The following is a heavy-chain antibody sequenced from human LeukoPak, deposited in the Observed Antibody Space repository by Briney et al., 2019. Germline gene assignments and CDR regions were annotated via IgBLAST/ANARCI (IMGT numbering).Heavy chain of an antibody. V-gene: IGHV4-34*01. CDR2: INHSGST. Sequence: SETLSLTCAVYGGSFSGYYWSWIRQPPGKGLEWIGEINHSGSTNYNPSLKSRVTISVDTSKNQFSLKLSSVTAADTAVYYCARARGFDYYDSKKEGDYWGQGTLVTVSS. CDR3: ARARGFDYYDSKKEGDY. CDR1: GGSFSGYY. J-gene: IGHJ4*02. D-gene: IGHD3-22*01.